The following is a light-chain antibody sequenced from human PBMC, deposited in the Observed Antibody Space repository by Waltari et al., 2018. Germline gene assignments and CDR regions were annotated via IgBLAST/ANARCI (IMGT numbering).Light chain of an antibody. CDR3: QLWDSTTDHRV. J-gene: IGLJ1*01. CDR1: NIGDEN. Sequence: SYVLTQPPSVSVAPGKTARITCGGNNIGDENVHWYQQKPGQAPVGVIYYNSDRPSGIAERFTGSNSGNTATLTMRRVEAGDEADYYCQLWDSTTDHRVFGTGTKVTVL. CDR2: YNS. V-gene: IGLV3-21*04.